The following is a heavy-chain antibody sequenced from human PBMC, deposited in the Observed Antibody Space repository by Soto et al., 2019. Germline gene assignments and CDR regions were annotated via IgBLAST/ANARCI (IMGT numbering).Heavy chain of an antibody. CDR2: IIPIFGTA. V-gene: IGHV1-69*13. Sequence: GASVKVSCKASGGTFSSYAISWVRQAPGQGLEWMGGIIPIFGTANYAQKFQGRVTITADESTSTAYMELSSLRSEDTAVYYCARGVEVTTEHYYYYYGMDLWGQGTTVTVSS. CDR3: ARGVEVTTEHYYYYYGMDL. D-gene: IGHD4-17*01. J-gene: IGHJ6*02. CDR1: GGTFSSYA.